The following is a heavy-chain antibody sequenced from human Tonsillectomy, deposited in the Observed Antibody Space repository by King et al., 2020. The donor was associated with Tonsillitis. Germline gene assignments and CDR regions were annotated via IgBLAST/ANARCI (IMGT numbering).Heavy chain of an antibody. CDR2: ISWNSGSI. CDR3: ARDFGARVAAGF. J-gene: IGHJ4*02. D-gene: IGHD6-13*01. V-gene: IGHV3-9*01. Sequence: VQLVESGGGLVQPGRSLRLSCAASGFRFDDYAMHWVRQAPGKGLEWVACISWNSGSIGYADSVKGRFTISRDNAKNSLFLQMNSLRAEATALYYCARDFGARVAAGFWGQGTLVTVSS. CDR1: GFRFDDYA.